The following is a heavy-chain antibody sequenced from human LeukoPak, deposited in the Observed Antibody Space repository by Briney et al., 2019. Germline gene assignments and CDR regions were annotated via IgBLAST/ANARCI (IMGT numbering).Heavy chain of an antibody. D-gene: IGHD2-2*01. V-gene: IGHV3-7*01. Sequence: GGSLSLSCAASGFTFSTYWMSWVRQAPGKGLEWVANIKQHGSEKYYVASVKGRFTISRDNAKNSLYLQMNSLRAEDTAVYYCVRGSPPLGYCSSTSCLPSDYWGQGTLVTVSS. CDR3: VRGSPPLGYCSSTSCLPSDY. J-gene: IGHJ4*02. CDR2: IKQHGSEK. CDR1: GFTFSTYW.